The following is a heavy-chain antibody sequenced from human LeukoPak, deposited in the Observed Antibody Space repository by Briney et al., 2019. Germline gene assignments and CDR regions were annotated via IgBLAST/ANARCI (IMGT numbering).Heavy chain of an antibody. CDR2: IYPGDSDT. CDR3: AKVLVGTTCFEY. D-gene: IGHD1-7*01. J-gene: IGHJ4*02. V-gene: IGHV5-51*01. Sequence: GESLKISCKGSGYSFTSYWIGWVRQMPGKGLEWMGIIYPGDSDTRYSPSFQGQVTISADKSISTAYLQMNSLRAEDTAVYYCAKVLVGTTCFEYWGQGTLVTVSS. CDR1: GYSFTSYW.